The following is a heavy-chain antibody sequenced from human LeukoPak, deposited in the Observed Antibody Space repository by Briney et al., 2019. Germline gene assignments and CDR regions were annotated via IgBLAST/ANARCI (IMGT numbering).Heavy chain of an antibody. CDR3: AKRPRYCSGGSCSNAYTWFDY. CDR2: ISGSGGST. V-gene: IGHV3-23*01. CDR1: GFTFSSYA. Sequence: QPGGSLRLSCAASGFTFSSYAMSWVRQAPGKGLEWVSAISGSGGSTYYADSVKGRFTISRDNSKNTLYLQMNSLRAEDTAVYYCAKRPRYCSGGSCSNAYTWFDYWGQGTLVTVSS. D-gene: IGHD2-15*01. J-gene: IGHJ4*02.